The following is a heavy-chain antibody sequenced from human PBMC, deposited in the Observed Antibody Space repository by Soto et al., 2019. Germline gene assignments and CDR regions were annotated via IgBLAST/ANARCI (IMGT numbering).Heavy chain of an antibody. Sequence: GESLKISCKGSGYTFTNYWIGWVHQMPGKGLDWMGIIYPGDSDTKYNPSFQGQVTISADKSITTTYLRWTSLKASDTAIYYCAASIFYYGMDVWGQGTTVTVSS. CDR1: GYTFTNYW. J-gene: IGHJ6*02. CDR2: IYPGDSDT. V-gene: IGHV5-51*07. CDR3: AASIFYYGMDV.